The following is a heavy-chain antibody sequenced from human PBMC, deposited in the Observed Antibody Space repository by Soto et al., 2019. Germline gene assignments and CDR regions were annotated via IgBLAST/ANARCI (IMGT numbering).Heavy chain of an antibody. CDR2: FDPEDGET. CDR1: GYTLTELC. D-gene: IGHD2-21*02. Sequence: ASVKVSCKVSGYTLTELCMHWVRQAPGKGLEWMGGFDPEDGETIYAQKFQGRVTMTEDTSTDTAYMELSSLRSEDTAVYYCATDHGGTAYPTSFDYWGQGTLVTVSS. CDR3: ATDHGGTAYPTSFDY. J-gene: IGHJ4*02. V-gene: IGHV1-24*01.